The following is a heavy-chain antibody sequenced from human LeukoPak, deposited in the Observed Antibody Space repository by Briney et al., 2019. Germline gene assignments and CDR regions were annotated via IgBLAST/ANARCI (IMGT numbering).Heavy chain of an antibody. CDR3: ARGGYYDSSGYYYLLDY. CDR1: GGSISSYY. Sequence: SETLSLTCTVSGGSISSYYWSWIRQPPGKGLEWIGYIYYSGSTNYNPSLKSRVTVSVDTSKNQFSLKLSSVTAADTAVYYCARGGYYDSSGYYYLLDYWGQGTLVTVSS. D-gene: IGHD3-22*01. V-gene: IGHV4-59*01. J-gene: IGHJ4*02. CDR2: IYYSGST.